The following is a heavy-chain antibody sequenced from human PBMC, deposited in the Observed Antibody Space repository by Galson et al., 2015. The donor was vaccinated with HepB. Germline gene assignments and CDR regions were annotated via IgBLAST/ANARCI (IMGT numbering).Heavy chain of an antibody. Sequence: SLRLSCAASGFTFSSYGMHWVRQAPGKGLEWVAFIRYDGSNKYYADSVKGRFTISRDNSKNTLYLQMNSLRAEDTAVYYCASRSYDRLGWYFDLWGRGTLVTVST. CDR2: IRYDGSNK. V-gene: IGHV3-30*02. J-gene: IGHJ2*01. CDR1: GFTFSSYG. D-gene: IGHD3-22*01. CDR3: ASRSYDRLGWYFDL.